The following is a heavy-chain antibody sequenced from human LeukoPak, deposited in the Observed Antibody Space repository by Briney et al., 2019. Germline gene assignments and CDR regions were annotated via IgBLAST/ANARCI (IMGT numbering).Heavy chain of an antibody. CDR2: ISGSGGST. CDR3: AKAGSGYYYYGSGSYYKDYYYMDV. Sequence: GGSLRLSCAASGFTFSSYAMSWVRQAPGKGLEWVSAISGSGGSTYYADSVKGRFTISRDNSKNTLYLQMSSLRAEDTAVYYCAKAGSGYYYYGSGSYYKDYYYMDVWGQGTLVTVSS. V-gene: IGHV3-23*01. CDR1: GFTFSSYA. J-gene: IGHJ6*03. D-gene: IGHD3-10*01.